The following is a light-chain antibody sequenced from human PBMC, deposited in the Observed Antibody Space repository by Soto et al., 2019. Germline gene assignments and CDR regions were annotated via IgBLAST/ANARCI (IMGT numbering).Light chain of an antibody. V-gene: IGKV3-20*01. CDR2: GAS. CDR3: QQYGSSPRT. CDR1: QSVSNNY. J-gene: IGKJ1*01. Sequence: EIVLTQSPGTLSLSPGERATLSCRASQSVSNNYLAWYQQKPGQAPRLLIYGASSRATGIPDRFSGSGSGAAVTLTISRLEPDDFAVFYCQQYGSSPRTFGLGTKVE.